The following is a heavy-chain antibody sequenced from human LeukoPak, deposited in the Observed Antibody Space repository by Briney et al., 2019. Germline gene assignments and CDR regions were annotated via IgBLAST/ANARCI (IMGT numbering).Heavy chain of an antibody. CDR2: FDPEDGET. CDR1: GYTLTGLS. J-gene: IGHJ4*02. Sequence: GASVKVSCKVSGYTLTGLSMHWVRQAPGKGLEWMGGFDPEDGETIYAQKFQGRVTMTEDTSTDTAYMELSSLRSEDTAVYYCATAQYYYDSSGYYYFDYWGQGTLVTVSS. CDR3: ATAQYYYDSSGYYYFDY. D-gene: IGHD3-22*01. V-gene: IGHV1-24*01.